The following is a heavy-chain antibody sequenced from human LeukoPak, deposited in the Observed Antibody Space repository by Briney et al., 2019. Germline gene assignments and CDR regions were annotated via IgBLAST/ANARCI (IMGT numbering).Heavy chain of an antibody. CDR3: ARRRVNSSGWYDY. D-gene: IGHD6-19*01. CDR1: GGSISSYY. J-gene: IGHJ4*02. CDR2: IYTSGST. Sequence: SETLSLTCTVSGGSISSYYWSWIRQPPGKGLEWIGYIYTSGSTNYNPSLKSRVPRSVDTSKNKFSLKLSSVTAADTAVYYCARRRVNSSGWYDYWGQGTLVTVSS. V-gene: IGHV4-4*09.